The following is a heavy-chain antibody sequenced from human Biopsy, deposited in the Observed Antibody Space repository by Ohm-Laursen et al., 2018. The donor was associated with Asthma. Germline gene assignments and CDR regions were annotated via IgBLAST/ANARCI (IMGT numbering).Heavy chain of an antibody. V-gene: IGHV4-39*01. CDR2: ISYGGKT. J-gene: IGHJ6*02. CDR1: GGSMTPTSHY. Sequence: VTLSLTCTVSGGSMTPTSHYWDWIRQAPGKGLEWIGYISYGGKTSYNPSLKNRVTISRDTSKNQISLRLTSVTAADTAVYFCARRITIFGVVQKDHGMDAWGQGTTVIVSS. D-gene: IGHD3-3*01. CDR3: ARRITIFGVVQKDHGMDA.